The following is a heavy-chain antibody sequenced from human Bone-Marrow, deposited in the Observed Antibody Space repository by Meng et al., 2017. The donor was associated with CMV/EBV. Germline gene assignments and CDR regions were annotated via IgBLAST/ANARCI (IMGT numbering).Heavy chain of an antibody. CDR1: GFTFSSYA. V-gene: IGHV3-30-3*01. CDR2: ISYDGSNK. Sequence: GESLKISCAASGFTFSSYAMHWVRQAPGKGLEWVAVISYDGSNKYYADSVKGRFTISRDNSKNTKYLQMNSLRAEDTAVYYCARAGYYDILTGYYREGAFDSWGQGTMVTVSS. CDR3: ARAGYYDILTGYYREGAFDS. J-gene: IGHJ3*02. D-gene: IGHD3-9*01.